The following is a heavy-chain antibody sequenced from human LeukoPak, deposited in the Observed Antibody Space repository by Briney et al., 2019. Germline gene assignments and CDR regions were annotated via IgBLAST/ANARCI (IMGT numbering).Heavy chain of an antibody. Sequence: PGGSLRLSCAASGFTFSTYSMIWVRQAPGKGLEWLSYISGDSNTIYYADSVKGRFTISRDNSKNTLYLQMNSLRAEDTAVYYCARGLLGAPTSYFDFWGQGTLVTVSS. V-gene: IGHV3-48*01. CDR3: ARGLLGAPTSYFDF. CDR2: ISGDSNTI. CDR1: GFTFSTYS. D-gene: IGHD1-26*01. J-gene: IGHJ4*02.